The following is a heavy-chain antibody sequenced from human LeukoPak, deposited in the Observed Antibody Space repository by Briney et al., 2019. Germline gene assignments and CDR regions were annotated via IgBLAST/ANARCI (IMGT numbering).Heavy chain of an antibody. Sequence: PSETLSLTCAVYGGSFSGYYRTWIRQSPGKGLEWIGEINPSGSTYYNPSLKSRLTISRDTSKNQFSLRLSSVTAADTAVYYCARGRQEISMILVVMTGVSYYLDVWGKGTTVTVS. V-gene: IGHV4-34*01. J-gene: IGHJ6*03. CDR3: ARGRQEISMILVVMTGVSYYLDV. CDR2: INPSGST. CDR1: GGSFSGYY. D-gene: IGHD3-22*01.